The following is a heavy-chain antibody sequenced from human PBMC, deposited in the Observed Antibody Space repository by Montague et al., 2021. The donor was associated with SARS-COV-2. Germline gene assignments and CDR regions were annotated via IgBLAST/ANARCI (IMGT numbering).Heavy chain of an antibody. CDR2: LLEKNK. J-gene: IGHJ4*02. D-gene: IGHD2-8*01. Sequence: SETLSLTCTVSGVVELRRRSEEHTSDLQSLAYLVCRLLLEKNKNNNPSLKTRVTISIDTSQNQFSLKLSSVTAADTAVYYCARGQEVYAINGDLNYCCQGTLGTGSS. CDR1: GVVELRRR. V-gene: IGHV4-34*01. CDR3: ARGQEVYAINGDLNY.